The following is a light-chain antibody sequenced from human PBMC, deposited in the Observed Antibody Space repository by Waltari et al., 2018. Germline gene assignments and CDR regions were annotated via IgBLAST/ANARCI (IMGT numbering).Light chain of an antibody. J-gene: IGKJ1*01. V-gene: IGKV1-5*03. CDR2: EAY. Sequence: TGLASQGSITGLAGDRQNPGKAPKVLIHEAYNLQSGVPSRFSGSGSVTEVTLTISSLQPDDFGTYSCQQYNSFPTFGQGTKVEIK. CDR3: QQYNSFPT. CDR1: QGSITG.